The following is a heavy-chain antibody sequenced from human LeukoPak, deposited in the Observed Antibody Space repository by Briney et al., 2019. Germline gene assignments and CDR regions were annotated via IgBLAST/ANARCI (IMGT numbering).Heavy chain of an antibody. CDR3: ARDQSRGYGFDY. J-gene: IGHJ4*02. V-gene: IGHV1-8*01. D-gene: IGHD5-12*01. CDR2: MNPNSGNT. Sequence: ASVKVSCKASGYSFSSNDINRVRQATGQGLEWMGWMNPNSGNTGYAQKFQGRVTMTKNTSISTAYMELSSPRSEDTAVYYCARDQSRGYGFDYWGQGTLVTVSS. CDR1: GYSFSSND.